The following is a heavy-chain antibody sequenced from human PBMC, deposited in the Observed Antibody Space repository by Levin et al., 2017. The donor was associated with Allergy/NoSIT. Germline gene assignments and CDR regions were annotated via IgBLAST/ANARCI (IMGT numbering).Heavy chain of an antibody. CDR3: ARDTSLELDL. J-gene: IGHJ5*02. Sequence: ASVNVSCKVSGYTFSSYDISWVRQAPGQGLEWMGWISSDNGNTKYPKKLEGRVTMTTDTSTSTAYLELRSLRSDDTAVYYCARDTSLELDLWGQGTVVTVSS. D-gene: IGHD3-16*01. V-gene: IGHV1-18*01. CDR2: ISSDNGNT. CDR1: GYTFSSYD.